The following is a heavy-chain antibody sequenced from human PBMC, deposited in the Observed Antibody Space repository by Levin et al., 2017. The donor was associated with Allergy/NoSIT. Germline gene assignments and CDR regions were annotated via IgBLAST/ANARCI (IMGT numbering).Heavy chain of an antibody. J-gene: IGHJ4*02. CDR3: AKDTVVYGDYGRYYFDY. V-gene: IGHV3-23*01. Sequence: PGGSLRLSCAVSEFIFSSYAMSWVRQAPGKGLEWVSAISGSGGSTYYADSVKGRFTISRDNSKNTLYLQMNSLRVEDTAVYYCAKDTVVYGDYGRYYFDYWGQGTLVTVSS. CDR2: ISGSGGST. D-gene: IGHD4-17*01. CDR1: EFIFSSYA.